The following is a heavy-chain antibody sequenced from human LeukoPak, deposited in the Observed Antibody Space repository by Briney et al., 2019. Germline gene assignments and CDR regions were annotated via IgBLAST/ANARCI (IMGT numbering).Heavy chain of an antibody. CDR3: AKWVVATIYPLSYFDY. D-gene: IGHD5-12*01. Sequence: GGSLRLSCAASGFTFSSYGMHWVRQAPGKGLEWVAVISYDGSNKYYADSVKGRFTISRDNSKNTLYLQMNSLRAEDTAVYYCAKWVVATIYPLSYFDYWGQGTLVTVSS. CDR2: ISYDGSNK. J-gene: IGHJ4*02. V-gene: IGHV3-30*18. CDR1: GFTFSSYG.